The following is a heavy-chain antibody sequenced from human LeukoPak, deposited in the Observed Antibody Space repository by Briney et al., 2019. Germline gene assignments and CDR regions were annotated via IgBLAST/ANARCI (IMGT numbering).Heavy chain of an antibody. Sequence: GESLKISCKGSGYSFTSYWIGWVRQMPGKGLEWMGIIYPGDSDTRYSPSFQGQVTISADKSISTAYLQWSSLKASDTAMYYCARRGGLWFGESDAFDIWGQGTMVTVSS. CDR1: GYSFTSYW. J-gene: IGHJ3*02. CDR3: ARRGGLWFGESDAFDI. CDR2: IYPGDSDT. V-gene: IGHV5-51*01. D-gene: IGHD3-10*01.